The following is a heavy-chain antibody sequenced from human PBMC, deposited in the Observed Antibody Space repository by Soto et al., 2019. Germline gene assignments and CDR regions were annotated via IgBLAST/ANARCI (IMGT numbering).Heavy chain of an antibody. Sequence: GGSLRLSCAASGFTFSSYAMSWVRQAPGKGLEWVSAISGSGGSTYYADSVKGRFTISRDNSKNTLYLQMNSLRAEDTAVYYCAKDLGRDSSGWLNYYYYGMDVWGQGTTVTVSS. D-gene: IGHD6-19*01. CDR2: ISGSGGST. J-gene: IGHJ6*02. CDR1: GFTFSSYA. CDR3: AKDLGRDSSGWLNYYYYGMDV. V-gene: IGHV3-23*01.